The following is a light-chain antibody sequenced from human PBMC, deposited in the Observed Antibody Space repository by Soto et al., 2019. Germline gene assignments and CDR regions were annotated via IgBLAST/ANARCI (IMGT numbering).Light chain of an antibody. CDR1: SSDVGRYSY. CDR2: DVS. CDR3: CSYAGTYTGV. V-gene: IGLV2-11*01. J-gene: IGLJ1*01. Sequence: QSVLTQPRSVSGSPGQSVSISCTGTSSDVGRYSYASRYQQHPGKAPKLMIYDVSERPSGVPDRFSGSKSGNTASLTISGLQAEDEADYYCCSYAGTYTGVFGTGTKVTVL.